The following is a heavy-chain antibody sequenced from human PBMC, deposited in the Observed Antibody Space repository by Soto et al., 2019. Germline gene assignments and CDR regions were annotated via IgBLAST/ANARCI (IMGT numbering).Heavy chain of an antibody. CDR1: GFTFNVYG. D-gene: IGHD3-10*01. CDR3: AKDREYYYGSGSYSPFDH. J-gene: IGHJ4*02. Sequence: GGFLRLSCAASGFTFNVYGMHRFRQAPGKGLEWVSLISYDGKNKYYADSVKGRFTIYRDNSKNTLYLQMNSLRVEDTAVYYCAKDREYYYGSGSYSPFDHWGQGTLVTVSS. V-gene: IGHV3-30*18. CDR2: ISYDGKNK.